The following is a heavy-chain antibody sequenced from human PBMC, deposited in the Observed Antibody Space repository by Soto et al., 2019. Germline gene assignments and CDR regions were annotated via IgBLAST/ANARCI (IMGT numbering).Heavy chain of an antibody. V-gene: IGHV3-23*01. D-gene: IGHD3-16*01. CDR2: ISGSGGST. CDR1: GFTFSSYA. CDR3: AKLQYDYIWGSYHYFDY. Sequence: GGSLRLSCAASGFTFSSYAMSWVRQAPGKGLEWVSAISGSGGSTYYADSVKGRFTISRDNSKNTLYLQMNSLRAEDTAVYYCAKLQYDYIWGSYHYFDYWGQGTLVTVSS. J-gene: IGHJ4*02.